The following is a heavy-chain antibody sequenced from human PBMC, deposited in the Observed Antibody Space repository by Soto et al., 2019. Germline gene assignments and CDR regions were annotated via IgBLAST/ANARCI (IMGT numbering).Heavy chain of an antibody. V-gene: IGHV4-59*08. D-gene: IGHD4-4*01. CDR3: ARHTNRNYGLYYFDY. Sequence: PSETLSLTCTVSCGSVSSYYWSWIRQSPGKGLEWIGYIYYSGSTKYKPSLKSRVTMSVDTSKNQFSLKMSSATAADTAVYYCARHTNRNYGLYYFDYWGLGALVTVSS. CDR2: IYYSGST. CDR1: CGSVSSYY. J-gene: IGHJ4*02.